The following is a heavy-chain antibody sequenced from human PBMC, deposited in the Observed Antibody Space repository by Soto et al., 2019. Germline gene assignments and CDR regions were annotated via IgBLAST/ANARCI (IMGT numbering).Heavy chain of an antibody. D-gene: IGHD3-22*01. Sequence: QVQLVQSGAEVENPGASVRVSCKASGYTFSNYGITWVRQAPGQGLEWMGWISGYNGNTNYAQKLQGRITMTSDIPTSTAYMELRSLRSDDTAVYYCARDPRTYYYDTSGSPIDFWGQGTLGTVSS. CDR3: ARDPRTYYYDTSGSPIDF. CDR1: GYTFSNYG. V-gene: IGHV1-18*01. CDR2: ISGYNGNT. J-gene: IGHJ4*02.